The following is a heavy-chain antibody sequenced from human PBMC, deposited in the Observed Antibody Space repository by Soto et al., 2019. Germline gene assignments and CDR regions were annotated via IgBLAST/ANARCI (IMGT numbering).Heavy chain of an antibody. J-gene: IGHJ4*02. Sequence: PGGSLRLSCAASGFTFSSYWMSWVRQAPGKGLEWVANIKQDGSEKYYVDSVKGRFTISRDNAKNSLYLQMNSLRAEDTAVYYCARDPRPYSGYENVAYWGQGTLVTVSS. CDR1: GFTFSSYW. CDR2: IKQDGSEK. CDR3: ARDPRPYSGYENVAY. D-gene: IGHD5-12*01. V-gene: IGHV3-7*01.